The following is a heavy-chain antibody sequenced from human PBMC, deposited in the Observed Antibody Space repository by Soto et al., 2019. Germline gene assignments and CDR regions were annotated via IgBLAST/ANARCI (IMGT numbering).Heavy chain of an antibody. V-gene: IGHV4-31*03. D-gene: IGHD2-2*01. Sequence: QVQLQESGPGLVKPSQTLSLTCTVSGGSIGSGGYYWSWIRQHPGKGLEWIGYIYYSGSTYYNPSLKSRVTISVDTSKHQFSLKLSSVTAANTAVYYCASSSTSLGMDFWGQGTTFTVSS. CDR3: ASSSTSLGMDF. J-gene: IGHJ6*02. CDR1: GGSIGSGGYY. CDR2: IYYSGST.